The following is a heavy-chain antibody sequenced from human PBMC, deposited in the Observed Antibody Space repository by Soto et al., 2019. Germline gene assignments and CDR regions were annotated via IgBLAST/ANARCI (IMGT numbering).Heavy chain of an antibody. Sequence: QVQLVQSGAEVKKPGASVKVSCKASGYTFTSYAMHWVRQAPGQRLEWMGWINAGNGNTKYSQKFQGRVTITRDTPARTADMELSRLRSEDTAMYYCAGQAEGVYNYGYWGQGTLFTLSS. CDR3: AGQAEGVYNYGY. CDR2: INAGNGNT. D-gene: IGHD5-12*01. V-gene: IGHV1-3*01. CDR1: GYTFTSYA. J-gene: IGHJ4*02.